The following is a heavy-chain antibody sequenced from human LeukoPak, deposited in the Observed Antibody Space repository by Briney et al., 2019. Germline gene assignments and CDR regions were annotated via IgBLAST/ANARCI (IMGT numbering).Heavy chain of an antibody. V-gene: IGHV1-2*04. CDR3: AGHTVTTSWAFAI. Sequence: ASVKVSCKASGYTFTGYYMHGVRQAPGQGLEWMEWINPNRGGTNYAQKFQGWVTMTRDTSISTAYIEPSRLRSDDTAVYYRAGHTVTTSWAFAIWGQATMVTVSS. CDR2: INPNRGGT. CDR1: GYTFTGYY. D-gene: IGHD4-17*01. J-gene: IGHJ3*02.